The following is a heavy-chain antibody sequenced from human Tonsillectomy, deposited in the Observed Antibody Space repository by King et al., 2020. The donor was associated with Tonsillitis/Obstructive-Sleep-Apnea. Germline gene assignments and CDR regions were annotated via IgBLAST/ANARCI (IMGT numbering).Heavy chain of an antibody. J-gene: IGHJ3*02. Sequence: QLVQSGAEVKKPGASVKVSCKASGYTFTSYGISWGRKAPGQGLEWMGWISAYNGNTNYAHKLQGRVHRTTDPSTSTAYMELRSLRSDDTALYYCARDRLITPDIDFAFDIWGQGTMVTVSS. CDR3: ARDRLITPDIDFAFDI. CDR1: GYTFTSYG. CDR2: ISAYNGNT. V-gene: IGHV1-18*01. D-gene: IGHD2-15*01.